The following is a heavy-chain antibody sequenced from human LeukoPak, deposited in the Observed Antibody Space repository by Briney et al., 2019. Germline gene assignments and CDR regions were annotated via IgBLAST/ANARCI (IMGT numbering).Heavy chain of an antibody. D-gene: IGHD3-9*01. J-gene: IGHJ5*02. Sequence: PSQTLSLTCTVSGGSISSRSYYWGWIRQPAGKGLEWIGRIDTRGSTNFNPSLKSRVTISVDTSKNQFSLRLSSVTAADTAVYYCARGLRYFGWLYESWGQGSLVTVSS. CDR3: ARGLRYFGWLYES. V-gene: IGHV4-61*02. CDR2: IDTRGST. CDR1: GGSISSRSYY.